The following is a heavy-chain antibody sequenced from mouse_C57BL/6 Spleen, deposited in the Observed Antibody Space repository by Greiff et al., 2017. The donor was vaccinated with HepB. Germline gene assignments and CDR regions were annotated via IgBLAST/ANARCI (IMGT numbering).Heavy chain of an antibody. Sequence: QVQLQQPGAELVMPGASVKLSCKASGYTFTSYWMHWVKQRPGQGLEWIGEIDPSDSYTNYNQKFKGKSTLTVDKSSSTAYMQLSSLTPEDSAVYYCAREGELAWFAYWGQGTLVTVSA. CDR3: AREGELAWFAY. CDR2: IDPSDSYT. CDR1: GYTFTSYW. J-gene: IGHJ3*01. V-gene: IGHV1-69*01.